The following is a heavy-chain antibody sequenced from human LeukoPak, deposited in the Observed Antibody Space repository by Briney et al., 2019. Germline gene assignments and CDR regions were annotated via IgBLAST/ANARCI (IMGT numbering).Heavy chain of an antibody. CDR1: GYTFTGYY. CDR3: ARDNSVTMVRGDNFDY. V-gene: IGHV1-2*02. D-gene: IGHD3-10*01. Sequence: GASVKVSCKASGYTFTGYYMHWVRQAPGQGLEWMGWINPNSGGTNYAQKFQGRVTMTRDTSISTAYMELSRLRSDDTAVYYCARDNSVTMVRGDNFDYWGQGTLVTVSS. CDR2: INPNSGGT. J-gene: IGHJ4*02.